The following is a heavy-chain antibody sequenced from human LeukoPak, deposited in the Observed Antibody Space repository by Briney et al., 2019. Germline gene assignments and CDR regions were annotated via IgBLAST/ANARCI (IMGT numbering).Heavy chain of an antibody. CDR3: ARARRGAAPYYYYYYMDV. D-gene: IGHD1-14*01. CDR1: GYTFTGYY. J-gene: IGHJ6*03. V-gene: IGHV1-2*02. CDR2: INPSSGGT. Sequence: ASVKVSCKASGYTFTGYYMHWVRQAPGQGLEWMGWINPSSGGTNYAQKFQGRVTMTRNTSISTAYMELSSLRSEDTAVYYCARARRGAAPYYYYYYMDVWGKGTTVTISS.